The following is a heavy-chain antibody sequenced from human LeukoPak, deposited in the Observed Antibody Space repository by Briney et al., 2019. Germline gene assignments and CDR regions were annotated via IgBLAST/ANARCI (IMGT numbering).Heavy chain of an antibody. V-gene: IGHV3-74*01. CDR2: INSDGSST. Sequence: GGSLRLSCAASGFTFSSYWMHWVRQAPGKGLVWVSRINSDGSSTSYADSVKGRFTISRDNAKNSLYLQMNSLRAEDTALYYCARRYNWNDDGEAAFDIWGQGTMVTVSS. CDR3: ARRYNWNDDGEAAFDI. CDR1: GFTFSSYW. D-gene: IGHD1-1*01. J-gene: IGHJ3*02.